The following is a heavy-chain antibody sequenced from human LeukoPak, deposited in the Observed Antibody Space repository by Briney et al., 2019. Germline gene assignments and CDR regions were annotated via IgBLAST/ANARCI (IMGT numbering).Heavy chain of an antibody. CDR1: GFTFSSYG. CDR2: ISYDGSNK. J-gene: IGHJ4*02. D-gene: IGHD3-22*01. Sequence: GGSLRLSCAASGFTFSSYGMYWVRQAPGKGLEWVAVISYDGSNKYYADSVKGRFTISRDNSKNTLYLQMNSLRAEDTAVYYCAKDQKYYDSSGLPGYWGQGTLVTVSS. CDR3: AKDQKYYDSSGLPGY. V-gene: IGHV3-30*18.